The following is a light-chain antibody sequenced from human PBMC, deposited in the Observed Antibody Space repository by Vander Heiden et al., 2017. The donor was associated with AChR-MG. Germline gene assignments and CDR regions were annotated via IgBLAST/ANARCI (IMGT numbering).Light chain of an antibody. V-gene: IGLV2-8*01. Sequence: QSALTQPPSASGSPAQSVTISCTGTSSDVGGYNDVSWYQQYPGKVPKLMIYGVNKRPSGVPDRFSGSKSGNTASLTVSGLQAEDEADYYCSSYAGSNIVLFGGGTKLTVL. J-gene: IGLJ2*01. CDR2: GVN. CDR3: SSYAGSNIVL. CDR1: SSDVGGYND.